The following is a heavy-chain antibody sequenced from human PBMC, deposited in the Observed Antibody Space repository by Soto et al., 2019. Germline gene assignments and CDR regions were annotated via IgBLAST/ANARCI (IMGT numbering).Heavy chain of an antibody. CDR1: GFTVSSNY. CDR2: IYSGGST. D-gene: IGHD3-3*01. Sequence: PGGSLRLSCAASGFTVSSNYMSWVRRAPGKGLEWVSVIYSGGSTYYADSVKGRFTISRDNSKNTLYLQMNSLRAEDTAVYYCARVHREWLQFDYWGQGTLVTVSS. J-gene: IGHJ4*02. CDR3: ARVHREWLQFDY. V-gene: IGHV3-53*01.